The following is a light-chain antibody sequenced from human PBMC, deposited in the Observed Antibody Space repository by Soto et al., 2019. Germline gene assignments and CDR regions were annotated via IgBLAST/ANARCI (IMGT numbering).Light chain of an antibody. J-gene: IGLJ1*01. Sequence: QSVLTQPASVSGSPGQSITISCTGTSSDVGGYNYVSWYQQYPGKAPKLMIYEVSNRPSGVSNRFSGSKSGNTASLTISGLQAEDEADYYRSSYTSSSTLDFGTGTKLTVL. CDR1: SSDVGGYNY. V-gene: IGLV2-14*01. CDR2: EVS. CDR3: SSYTSSSTLD.